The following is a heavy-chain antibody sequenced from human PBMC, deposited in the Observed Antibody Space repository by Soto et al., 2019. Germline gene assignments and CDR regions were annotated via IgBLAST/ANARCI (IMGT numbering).Heavy chain of an antibody. D-gene: IGHD4-4*01. CDR2: IYYSGST. J-gene: IGHJ6*02. CDR1: GGSVSSGSYY. Sequence: SETLSLTCTVSGGSVSSGSYYWSWIRQPPGKGLEWIGYIYYSGSTNYNPSLKSRVTISVDTSKNQFSLKLSSVTAADTAVYYCARVHRASINRDYYYGMDVWGQGTTVTVSS. CDR3: ARVHRASINRDYYYGMDV. V-gene: IGHV4-61*01.